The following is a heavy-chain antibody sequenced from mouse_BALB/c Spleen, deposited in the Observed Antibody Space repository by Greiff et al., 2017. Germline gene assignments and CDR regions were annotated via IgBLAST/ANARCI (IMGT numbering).Heavy chain of an antibody. V-gene: IGHV5-9-4*01. J-gene: IGHJ3*01. Sequence: EVKLVESGGGLVKPGGSLKLSCAASGFTFSSYAMSWVRQSPEKRLEWVAEISSCGSYTYYPDTVTGRFTISRDNAKNTLYLAMSSLRSEDTAMYYCASLAWFAYWGQGTLVTVAA. CDR2: ISSCGSYT. CDR3: ASLAWFAY. CDR1: GFTFSSYA.